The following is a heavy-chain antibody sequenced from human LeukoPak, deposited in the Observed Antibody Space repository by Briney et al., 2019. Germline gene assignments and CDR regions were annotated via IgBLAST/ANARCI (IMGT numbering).Heavy chain of an antibody. CDR2: IKQGGSGK. CDR1: GFTFSSYW. Sequence: GGSLRLSCAASGFTFSSYWMSWVRQAPGKGLEWVANIKQGGSGKYYVDSVKGRFTISRDNAKNSLYLQMNSLRAEDTAVYYCARDQYDYVWGSPQGLGYFQHWGQGTLVTVSS. J-gene: IGHJ1*01. V-gene: IGHV3-7*01. CDR3: ARDQYDYVWGSPQGLGYFQH. D-gene: IGHD3-16*01.